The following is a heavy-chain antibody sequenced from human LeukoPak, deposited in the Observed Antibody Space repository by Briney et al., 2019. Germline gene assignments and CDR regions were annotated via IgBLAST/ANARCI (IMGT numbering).Heavy chain of an antibody. D-gene: IGHD3-16*01. Sequence: PGGSLRPSCSASGFTFSNYAIYWVRQAPGKGLEYVSAISSNGGSTYYADSVEGRFIISRDNSKNTLYLQMNSLRAEDTAVYYCARGGGGSFHFDYWGQGTLVTVSS. V-gene: IGHV3-64*04. CDR1: GFTFSNYA. CDR2: ISSNGGST. CDR3: ARGGGGSFHFDY. J-gene: IGHJ4*02.